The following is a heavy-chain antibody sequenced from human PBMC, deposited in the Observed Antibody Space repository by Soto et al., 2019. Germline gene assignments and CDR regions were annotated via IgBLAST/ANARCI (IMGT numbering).Heavy chain of an antibody. J-gene: IGHJ4*02. CDR2: ISGSGGST. D-gene: IGHD4-17*01. V-gene: IGHV3-23*01. Sequence: LRLSCAASGFTFSSYAMSWVRQAPGKGLEWVSAISGSGGSTYYADSVKGRFTISRDNSKNTLYLQMNSLRAEDTAVYYCAKDVGGSYGDYEDYWGQGTLVTVSS. CDR3: AKDVGGSYGDYEDY. CDR1: GFTFSSYA.